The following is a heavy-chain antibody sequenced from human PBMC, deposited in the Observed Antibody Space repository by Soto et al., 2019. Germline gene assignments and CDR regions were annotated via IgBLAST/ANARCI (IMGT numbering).Heavy chain of an antibody. CDR3: ATVDFVVHAFDI. Sequence: QVQLVQSGAEVKKPGASVKVSCKVSGYTLTELSMHWVRQAPGKGLEWMGGFDPEDGETIYAQKFQGRVTMTEDTTTDTAYMELSSLRSEDKAVYYCATVDFVVHAFDIWGQGTMVTVSS. CDR2: FDPEDGET. J-gene: IGHJ3*02. V-gene: IGHV1-24*01. CDR1: GYTLTELS. D-gene: IGHD2-21*01.